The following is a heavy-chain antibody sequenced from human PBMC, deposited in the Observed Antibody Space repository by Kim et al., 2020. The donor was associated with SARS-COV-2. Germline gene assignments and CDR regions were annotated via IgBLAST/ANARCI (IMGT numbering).Heavy chain of an antibody. CDR3: TTDRVVYYYGSGSYYAPRYFDY. CDR2: IKSKTDGGTT. J-gene: IGHJ4*02. CDR1: GFTFSNAW. V-gene: IGHV3-15*01. Sequence: GGSLRLSCAASGFTFSNAWMSWVRQAPGKGLEWVGHIKSKTDGGTTDYAATVKGRFTISRDDSKNTLYLQMNSLKTEDTAVYYCTTDRVVYYYGSGSYYAPRYFDYWGQGTLVTVSS. D-gene: IGHD3-10*01.